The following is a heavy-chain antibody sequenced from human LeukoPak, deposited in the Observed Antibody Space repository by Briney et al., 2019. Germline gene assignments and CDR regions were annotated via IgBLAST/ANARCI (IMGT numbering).Heavy chain of an antibody. CDR1: GGSISSSRYY. CDR2: AYNSGST. CDR3: ASYIIESMLAD. Sequence: SETLSLTCTVSGGSISSSRYYWGWIRQPPGKGLEWIGSAYNSGSTYYNPSLKSRVTISVDASKSQFSLKLSSVTVADTAVYYCASYIIESMLADWGQGTLVTVSS. V-gene: IGHV4-39*01. J-gene: IGHJ4*02. D-gene: IGHD2-15*01.